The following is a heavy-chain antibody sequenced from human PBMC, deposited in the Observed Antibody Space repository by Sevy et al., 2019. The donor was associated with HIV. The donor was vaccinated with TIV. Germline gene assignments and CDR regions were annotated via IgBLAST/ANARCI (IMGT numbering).Heavy chain of an antibody. CDR2: MWYDGSNK. D-gene: IGHD3-3*01. J-gene: IGHJ4*02. CDR3: AREGLLEWLFSFDY. CDR1: GFTFSNYG. V-gene: IGHV3-33*01. Sequence: GGSLRLSCAASGFTFSNYGMHWVRQAPGKGLEWVAVMWYDGSNKYYSDSVKGRFTISRDNSKNTLYLQMNRLRAEDTAVYYCAREGLLEWLFSFDYWGQGTLVTVSS.